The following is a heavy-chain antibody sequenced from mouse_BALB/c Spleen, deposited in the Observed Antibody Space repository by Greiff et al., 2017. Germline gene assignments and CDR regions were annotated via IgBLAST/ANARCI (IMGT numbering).Heavy chain of an antibody. J-gene: IGHJ2*01. D-gene: IGHD1-1*01. CDR2: IWAGGST. V-gene: IGHV2-9*02. Sequence: VKLVESGPGLVAPSQSLSITCTVSGFSLTSYGVHWVRQPPGKGLEWLGVIWAGGSTNYNSALMSRLSISKDNSKSQVFLKMNSLQTDDTAMYYCARETVVATYYFDYWGQGTTLTVSS. CDR1: GFSLTSYG. CDR3: ARETVVATYYFDY.